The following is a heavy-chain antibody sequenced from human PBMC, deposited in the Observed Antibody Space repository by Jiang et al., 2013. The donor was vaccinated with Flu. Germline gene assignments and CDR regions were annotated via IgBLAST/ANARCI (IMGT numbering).Heavy chain of an antibody. CDR1: GFSVITNY. D-gene: IGHD3-10*01. V-gene: IGHV3-66*01. J-gene: IGHJ4*02. Sequence: QLLESGGGLVQPGGSLRLSCAASGFSVITNYMAWVRQTPGKGLEWVSFIYDGESSYHADSVKGRFTISRDNSKNTLFLQMDSLRAEDTAVYYCARESRDGSGPDYWGQGTLVTVSS. CDR2: IYDGESS. CDR3: ARESRDGSGPDY.